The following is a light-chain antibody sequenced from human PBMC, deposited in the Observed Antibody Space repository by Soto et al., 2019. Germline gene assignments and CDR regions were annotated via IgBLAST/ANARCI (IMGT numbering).Light chain of an antibody. CDR2: GAS. CDR1: QSVKXNN. Sequence: EIVLTQSPXTLSLSXGXRATXSCXASQSVKXNNLAWYQQIPGQSPRLLIYGASSRATGIPDRFSGSGSGTDFNLTITRVETEDFALYYCQQYGSPALSFGGGTKVEI. J-gene: IGKJ4*01. CDR3: QQYGSPALS. V-gene: IGKV3-20*01.